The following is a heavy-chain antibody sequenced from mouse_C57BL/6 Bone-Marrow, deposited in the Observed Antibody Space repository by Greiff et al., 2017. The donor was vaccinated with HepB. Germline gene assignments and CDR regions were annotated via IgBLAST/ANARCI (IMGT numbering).Heavy chain of an antibody. D-gene: IGHD1-1*01. J-gene: IGHJ4*01. Sequence: DVQLQESGAELVRPGASVKLSCTASGFNIKDYYMHWVKQRPEQGLEWIGRIDPEDGDTEYAPKFQGKATMTADTSSNPAYLQLSSLTSEDTAVYYCTKGSSYGDYWGQGTSVTVSS. CDR1: GFNIKDYY. CDR3: TKGSSYGDY. V-gene: IGHV14-1*01. CDR2: IDPEDGDT.